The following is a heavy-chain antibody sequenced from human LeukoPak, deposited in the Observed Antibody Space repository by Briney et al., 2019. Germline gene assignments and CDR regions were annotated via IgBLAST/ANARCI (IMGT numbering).Heavy chain of an antibody. CDR1: GYTFTDYY. J-gene: IGHJ4*02. CDR2: ISAYNGNT. Sequence: ASVKVSCKASGYTFTDYYIHWVRQAPGQGLEWMGWISAYNGNTIYAQKLQGRVTMTTDTSTSTAYMELRSLRSDDTAVYYCARAQRTGFGESSDYWGQGTLVTVSS. V-gene: IGHV1-18*04. CDR3: ARAQRTGFGESSDY. D-gene: IGHD3-10*01.